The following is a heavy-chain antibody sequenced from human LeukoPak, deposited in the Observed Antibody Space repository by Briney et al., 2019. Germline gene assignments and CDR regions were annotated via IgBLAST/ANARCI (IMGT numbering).Heavy chain of an antibody. V-gene: IGHV4-31*03. J-gene: IGHJ4*02. CDR1: GDSISSGGYY. D-gene: IGHD2-15*01. Sequence: SQTLSLTCTVSGDSISSGGYYWSWIRQHPGKGLEWIGYISHSGSTYYNPSLKSRVTISVDTSKNQFSLRLSSVTAADTAVYYCARLAGATTNFDYWGQGTLVTVSS. CDR2: ISHSGST. CDR3: ARLAGATTNFDY.